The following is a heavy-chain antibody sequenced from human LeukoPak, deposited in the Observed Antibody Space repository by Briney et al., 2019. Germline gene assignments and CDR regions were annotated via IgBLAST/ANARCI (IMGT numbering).Heavy chain of an antibody. Sequence: GASVKVSCKASGYTFTSYAMNWVRQAPGQGLEWMGWINTNTGNPTYAQGFTGRFVFSLDTSVSTAYLQISSLKAEDTAVYYCARRRIVVVPAAGQPLKNWFDPWGQGTLVTVSS. CDR3: ARRRIVVVPAAGQPLKNWFDP. J-gene: IGHJ5*02. CDR2: INTNTGNP. V-gene: IGHV7-4-1*02. D-gene: IGHD2-2*01. CDR1: GYTFTSYA.